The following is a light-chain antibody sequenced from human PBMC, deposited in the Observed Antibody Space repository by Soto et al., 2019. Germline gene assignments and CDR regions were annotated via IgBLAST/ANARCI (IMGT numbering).Light chain of an antibody. Sequence: DIQMTQSPSSLSASVGDTVTLTCRASQDILYSLAWDQQKPGKAPSLLIFGASFLQPGVASRFNGSGSATEFTLTSSSLQPEDVATYYCQKYQSAPLTFGGGTKVEIK. V-gene: IGKV1-27*01. J-gene: IGKJ4*01. CDR2: GAS. CDR3: QKYQSAPLT. CDR1: QDILYS.